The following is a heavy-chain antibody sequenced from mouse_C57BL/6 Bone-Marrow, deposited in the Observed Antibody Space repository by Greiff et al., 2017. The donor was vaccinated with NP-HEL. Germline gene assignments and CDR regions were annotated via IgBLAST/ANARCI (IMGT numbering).Heavy chain of an antibody. J-gene: IGHJ1*03. CDR2: IDPETGGT. CDR1: GYTFTDYE. Sequence: VQLQQSGAELVRPGASVTLSCKASGYTFTDYEMHWVKQTPVHGLEWIGAIDPETGGTAYNQKFKGKAILTADKSSRTAYMELRSLTSEDSAVYYGTSSSYWYFDVWGTGTTVTVSS. D-gene: IGHD1-1*01. V-gene: IGHV1-15*01. CDR3: TSSSYWYFDV.